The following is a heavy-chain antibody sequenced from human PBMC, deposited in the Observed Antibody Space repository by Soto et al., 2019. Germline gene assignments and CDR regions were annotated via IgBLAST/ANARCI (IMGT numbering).Heavy chain of an antibody. CDR1: GGSISSYY. CDR2: IYYSGST. D-gene: IGHD6-13*01. J-gene: IGHJ2*01. V-gene: IGHV4-59*01. Sequence: QVQLQESGPGLVKPSETLSLTCTVSGGSISSYYWSWIRQPPGKGLEWIGYIYYSGSTNYNPSLKSRVTISVDTSKNQFSLKLSSVTAADTAVYYCARDSRGAATRVFRLNNNYWYFDLWGRGTLVTVSS. CDR3: ARDSRGAATRVFRLNNNYWYFDL.